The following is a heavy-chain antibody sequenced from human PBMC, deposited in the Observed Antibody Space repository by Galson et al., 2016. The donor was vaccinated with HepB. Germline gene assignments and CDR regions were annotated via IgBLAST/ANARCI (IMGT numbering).Heavy chain of an antibody. CDR2: ISSSRSTI. J-gene: IGHJ6*02. CDR3: ARDRYDILTGYYHGMDV. D-gene: IGHD3-9*01. CDR1: GFTLSTHS. Sequence: SLRLSCAASGFTLSTHSMNWVRQAPGKGLEWVSYISSSRSTIYYADSVKGRFTILRDNAKHSVHLQMNSLRAEDTAVYYCARDRYDILTGYYHGMDVGGQGTTVTVSS. V-gene: IGHV3-48*04.